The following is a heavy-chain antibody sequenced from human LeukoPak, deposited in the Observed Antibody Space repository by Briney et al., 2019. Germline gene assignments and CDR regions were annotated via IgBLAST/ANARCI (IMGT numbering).Heavy chain of an antibody. CDR1: GGSFSGYY. CDR3: ASFDYGGYYQFDN. CDR2: INHSGST. Sequence: SETLSLTCAVYGGSFSGYYWSWIRQPPGKGLEWIGEINHSGSTNYNPSLKSRVTISVDTSKNQFSLKLSSVTAADTAVYYCASFDYGGYYQFDNWGQGTLVTVSS. D-gene: IGHD3-22*01. V-gene: IGHV4-34*01. J-gene: IGHJ4*02.